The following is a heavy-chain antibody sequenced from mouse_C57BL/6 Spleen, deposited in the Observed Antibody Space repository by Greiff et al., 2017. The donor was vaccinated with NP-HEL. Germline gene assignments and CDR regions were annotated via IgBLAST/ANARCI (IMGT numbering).Heavy chain of an antibody. Sequence: EVQLQQSGAELVKPGASVKLSCTASGFNIKDYYMHWVKQRTEQGLEWIGRIDPEDGETKYAPKFQGKATLTADTSSNTAYLQLSSLTSEDTAVYYGARGPYYGNYPYYFDYWGQGTTLTVSS. D-gene: IGHD2-10*01. CDR1: GFNIKDYY. CDR3: ARGPYYGNYPYYFDY. CDR2: IDPEDGET. V-gene: IGHV14-2*01. J-gene: IGHJ2*01.